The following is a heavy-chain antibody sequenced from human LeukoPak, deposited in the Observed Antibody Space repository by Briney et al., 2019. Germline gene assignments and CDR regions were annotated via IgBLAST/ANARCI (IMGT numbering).Heavy chain of an antibody. CDR3: ATSYYYDSSGYYYGFDY. J-gene: IGHJ4*02. V-gene: IGHV4-61*01. CDR1: GGSVSSGSYY. D-gene: IGHD3-22*01. CDR2: IYYSGST. Sequence: SETLSLTCTVSGGSVSSGSYYWSWIRQPPGKGLEWIGYIYYSGSTDYNPSLKSRVTISVDTSKNQFSLKLSSVTAADTAVYYCATSYYYDSSGYYYGFDYWGQGTLVTVSS.